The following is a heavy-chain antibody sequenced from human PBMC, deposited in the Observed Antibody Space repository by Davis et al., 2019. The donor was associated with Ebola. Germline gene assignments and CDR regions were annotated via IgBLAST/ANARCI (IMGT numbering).Heavy chain of an antibody. CDR3: ARDPGTTVGIYYYYGMDV. Sequence: AASVKVSCKASGGTFSSYAISWVRQAPGQGLEWMGRIIPILGIANYAQKFQGRVTITADESTSTAYMELSSLRSEDTAVYYCARDPGTTVGIYYYYGMDVWGQGTTVTVSS. CDR1: GGTFSSYA. CDR2: IIPILGIA. D-gene: IGHD4-11*01. V-gene: IGHV1-69*04. J-gene: IGHJ6*02.